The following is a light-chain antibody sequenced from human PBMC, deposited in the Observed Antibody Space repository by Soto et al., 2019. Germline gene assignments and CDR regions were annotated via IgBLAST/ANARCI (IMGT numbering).Light chain of an antibody. CDR3: PSYTTSPPHV. CDR1: SSDVGAYNY. V-gene: IGLV2-14*01. Sequence: QSALTQPASVSGSPGQSITISCTGTSSDVGAYNYVSWYQQHPGKAPKLMIYDVSNRPSGVSNRFSGSKSGNTASLTISGLQAEAEADYYCPSYTTSPPHVFGGGPRVTVL. CDR2: DVS. J-gene: IGLJ2*01.